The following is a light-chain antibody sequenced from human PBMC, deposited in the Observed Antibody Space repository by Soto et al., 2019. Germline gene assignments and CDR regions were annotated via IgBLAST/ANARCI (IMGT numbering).Light chain of an antibody. J-gene: IGKJ1*01. V-gene: IGKV3-11*01. CDR2: DVS. CDR3: QQRSNWPRT. CDR1: QRVSRN. Sequence: EIVMTQSPATLSVSPGERATLSCRASQRVSRNLAWYQQKPGQAPRLLIYDVSNRATGIPARFSGSGSGTDFTLTISSLEPEDFAVYCCQQRSNWPRTFGQGTKVDIK.